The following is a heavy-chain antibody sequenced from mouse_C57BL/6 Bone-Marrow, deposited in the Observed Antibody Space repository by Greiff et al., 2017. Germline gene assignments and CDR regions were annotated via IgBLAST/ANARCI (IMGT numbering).Heavy chain of an antibody. D-gene: IGHD2-3*01. Sequence: VQLQQSGPELVKPGASVKISCKASGYTFTDYYMNWVKQSHGKSLEWIGDINPNNGGTSYNQKFKGKATLTVDKSSSTAYMGLRSLTSEDSAVYYCARWDGSAWFAYWGQGTLVTVSA. CDR3: ARWDGSAWFAY. J-gene: IGHJ3*01. CDR2: INPNNGGT. CDR1: GYTFTDYY. V-gene: IGHV1-26*01.